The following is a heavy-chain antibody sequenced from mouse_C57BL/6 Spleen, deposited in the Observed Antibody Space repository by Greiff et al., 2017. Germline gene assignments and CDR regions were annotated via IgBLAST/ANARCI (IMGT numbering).Heavy chain of an antibody. CDR3: ARDYSPTGGYFDV. Sequence: VQLQQPGAELVRPGSSVKLSCKASGYTFTSYWMHWVKQRPIQGLEWIGNIDPSDSETHYNQKFKDKATLTVEKSSSTAYMQLSSLTSEDSAVYYCARDYSPTGGYFDVWGTGTTVTVSS. D-gene: IGHD2-12*01. CDR1: GYTFTSYW. V-gene: IGHV1-52*01. J-gene: IGHJ1*03. CDR2: IDPSDSET.